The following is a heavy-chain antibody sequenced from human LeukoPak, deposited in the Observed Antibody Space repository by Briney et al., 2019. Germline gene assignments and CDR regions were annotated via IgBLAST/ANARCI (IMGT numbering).Heavy chain of an antibody. CDR3: AYSGSYYNPPFQY. V-gene: IGHV5-51*01. CDR2: IYPGDSDT. CDR1: GYSFTTYW. J-gene: IGHJ4*02. D-gene: IGHD3-10*01. Sequence: HGESLKISCKGSGYSFTTYWIAWVRQMPGKGLEWMGIIYPGDSDTKYSPSFQGQVTISADKSISTAYLQWSSLRASDTAMYYCAYSGSYYNPPFQYWGQGTLVTVSS.